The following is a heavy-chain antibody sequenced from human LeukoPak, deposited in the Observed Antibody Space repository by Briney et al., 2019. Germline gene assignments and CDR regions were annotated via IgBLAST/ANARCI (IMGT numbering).Heavy chain of an antibody. CDR1: GYTFTGHY. CDR3: AMTLYIASAPGGFDY. Sequence: ASVKVSCKASGYTFTGHYIHWVRQAPGQGLEWMGWINPKNAATNYAQKFQGRVTMTRDTSTGTVYMKVNALRSDDTAVYYCAMTLYIASAPGGFDYWGKGTLVTVSS. V-gene: IGHV1-2*02. J-gene: IGHJ4*02. CDR2: INPKNAAT. D-gene: IGHD3-16*01.